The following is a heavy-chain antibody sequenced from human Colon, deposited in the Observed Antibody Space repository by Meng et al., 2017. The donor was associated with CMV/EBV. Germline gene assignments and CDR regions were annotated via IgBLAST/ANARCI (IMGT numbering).Heavy chain of an antibody. V-gene: IGHV1-18*01. CDR3: ARGRPNWSGVLDY. CDR2: ISGSTGYT. CDR1: GYTFTRYG. Sequence: QVQRVRSGAEVQGPGASVLVSCRSSGYTFTRYGINWGRQASGQGLEWMGWISGSTGYTNRAQKFQGRVTMTTDTSTSTAYLALTSLTSNDTAVYYCARGRPNWSGVLDYWGQGTLVTVSS. D-gene: IGHD1-1*01. J-gene: IGHJ4*02.